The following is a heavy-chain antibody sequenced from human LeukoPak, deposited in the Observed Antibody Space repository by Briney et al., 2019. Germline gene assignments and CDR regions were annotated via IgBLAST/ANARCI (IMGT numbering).Heavy chain of an antibody. Sequence: SETLSLTCTVSGGSISSYYWSWIRQPAGKGLEWIGRIYTSGSTNYNPSLKSRVTMSVDTSKNQFSLKLSSVTAADTAVYYCAREVVVKRVAWFDPWGQGTLVTVSS. V-gene: IGHV4-4*07. CDR1: GGSISSYY. J-gene: IGHJ5*02. CDR3: AREVVVKRVAWFDP. CDR2: IYTSGST. D-gene: IGHD3-22*01.